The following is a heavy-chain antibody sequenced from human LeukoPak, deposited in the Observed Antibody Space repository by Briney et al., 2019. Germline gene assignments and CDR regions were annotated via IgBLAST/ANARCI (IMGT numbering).Heavy chain of an antibody. J-gene: IGHJ5*02. CDR1: GGSISSYY. CDR2: IYTSGST. Sequence: SETLSLTCTVSGGSISSYYWSWIRQPAGKGLEWIGRIYTSGSTNYNPSLKSRVTMSVDTSKNQFSLKLSSVTAADTAVYYCARDQGITIFGVWFDPWGQGTLVTVSS. D-gene: IGHD3-3*01. CDR3: ARDQGITIFGVWFDP. V-gene: IGHV4-4*07.